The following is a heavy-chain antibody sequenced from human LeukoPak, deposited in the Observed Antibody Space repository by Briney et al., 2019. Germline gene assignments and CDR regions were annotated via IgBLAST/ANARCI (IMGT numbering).Heavy chain of an antibody. J-gene: IGHJ4*02. CDR3: AKDYQYGSGSWYYFDY. V-gene: IGHV3-7*03. CDR2: IKEDGSEK. Sequence: GGSLRLSCAASGFTLSSYWMSWVRQAPGKGLEWVANIKEDGSEKYYVDSVKGRFTISRDNAKNSLYLQMNSLRAEDTALYYCAKDYQYGSGSWYYFDYWGQGTLVTVSS. D-gene: IGHD3-10*01. CDR1: GFTLSSYW.